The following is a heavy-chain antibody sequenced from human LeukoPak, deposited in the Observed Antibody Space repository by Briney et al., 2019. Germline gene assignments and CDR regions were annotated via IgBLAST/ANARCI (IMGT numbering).Heavy chain of an antibody. CDR1: GGSISSYY. CDR2: IYYSGST. CDR3: ARGQYSGNDYDY. J-gene: IGHJ4*02. D-gene: IGHD5-12*01. V-gene: IGHV4-59*01. Sequence: SETLSLTCTVSGGSISSYYWSWIRQPPGKGLEWIGCIYYSGSTNYNPSLQSRVTISVDTSKNQLSLKLSSVTAADTAVYYCARGQYSGNDYDYWGQGTLVTVSS.